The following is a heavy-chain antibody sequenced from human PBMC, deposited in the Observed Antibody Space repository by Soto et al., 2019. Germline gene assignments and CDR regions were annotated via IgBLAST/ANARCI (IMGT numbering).Heavy chain of an antibody. Sequence: ASVKVSCKASGYTFTSYYMHWVRQAPGQGLEWMGIINPSGGSTSYAQKFQGRVTMTRDTSTSTVYMELSSLRSEDTAVYYCAREGGTYYDYVWGSPTAGGFDYWGQGTLVTVSS. CDR2: INPSGGST. D-gene: IGHD3-16*01. CDR3: AREGGTYYDYVWGSPTAGGFDY. J-gene: IGHJ4*02. CDR1: GYTFTSYY. V-gene: IGHV1-46*03.